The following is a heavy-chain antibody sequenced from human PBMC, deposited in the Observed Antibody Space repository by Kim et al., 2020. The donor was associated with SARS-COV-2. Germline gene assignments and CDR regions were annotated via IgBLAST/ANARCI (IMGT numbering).Heavy chain of an antibody. J-gene: IGHJ4*02. CDR1: GGSIIGKH. V-gene: IGHV4-59*01. D-gene: IGHD3-10*01. CDR3: ARLDSVSLRD. CDR2: IFYSGST. Sequence: SETLSLTCTVSGGSIIGKHWSWIRQPPGKGLEWIGNIFYSGSTNYNASLKSRVSILVDTSKNQVSLKLNSVIATDTAVYFCARLDSVSLRDWGQGTLVTVSS.